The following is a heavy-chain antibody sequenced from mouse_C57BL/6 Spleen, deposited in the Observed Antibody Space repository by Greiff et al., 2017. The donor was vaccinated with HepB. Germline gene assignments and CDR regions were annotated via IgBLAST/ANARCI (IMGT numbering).Heavy chain of an antibody. CDR1: GYTFTSYW. CDR2: IYPGSGST. Sequence: QVQLQQSGAELVKPGASVKMSCKASGYTFTSYWITWVKQRPGQGLEWIGDIYPGSGSTNYNEKFKSKATLTVDTSSSTAYMQLSSLRSEDSAVYISARDSNSVDYFEYRGQGTTLTVSS. CDR3: ARDSNSVDYFEY. J-gene: IGHJ2*01. D-gene: IGHD2-5*01. V-gene: IGHV1-55*01.